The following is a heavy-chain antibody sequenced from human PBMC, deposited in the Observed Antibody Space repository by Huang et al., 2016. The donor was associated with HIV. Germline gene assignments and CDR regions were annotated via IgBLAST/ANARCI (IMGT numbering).Heavy chain of an antibody. Sequence: QGQLVESGGGVVQPGRSLRLSCAASGFSFTSYDMQWVRQVPGKGLDWVSVVSNDGNEKYYADSVKGRVTISRDNFKNTLYLQMNSLRTGDTAVYFCLPAGHVSHYYYMDVWGKGTTVIVSS. CDR2: VSNDGNEK. CDR3: LPAGHVSHYYYMDV. CDR1: GFSFTSYD. J-gene: IGHJ6*03. V-gene: IGHV3-30*03.